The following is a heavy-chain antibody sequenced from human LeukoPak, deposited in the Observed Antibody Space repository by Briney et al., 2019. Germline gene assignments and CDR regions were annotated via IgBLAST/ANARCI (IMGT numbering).Heavy chain of an antibody. J-gene: IGHJ6*02. V-gene: IGHV1-69*13. CDR1: GGTFSGYA. D-gene: IGHD6-19*01. CDR3: ARIAVAGIGSSYYYYYGMDV. Sequence: ASVKVSCKASGGTFSGYAISWVRQAPGQGLEWMGGIIPIFGTANYAQKFQGRVTITADESTSTAYMELNSLRSEDTAVYYCARIAVAGIGSSYYYYYGMDVWGQGTTVTVSS. CDR2: IIPIFGTA.